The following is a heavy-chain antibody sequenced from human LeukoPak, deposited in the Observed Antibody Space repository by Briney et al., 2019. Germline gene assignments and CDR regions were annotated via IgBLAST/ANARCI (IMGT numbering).Heavy chain of an antibody. V-gene: IGHV1-18*01. CDR1: GYTFTSYG. D-gene: IGHD2-15*01. CDR3: ARGLLRSERGLLPLF. J-gene: IGHJ4*02. CDR2: ISAYNGNT. Sequence: ASVKVSCKASGYTFTSYGISWVRQAPGQGLEWMGWISAYNGNTNYAQKLQGRVTMTTDTSTSTAYMELRSLRSDDTAVYYCARGLLRSERGLLPLFWGQGTLVTVSS.